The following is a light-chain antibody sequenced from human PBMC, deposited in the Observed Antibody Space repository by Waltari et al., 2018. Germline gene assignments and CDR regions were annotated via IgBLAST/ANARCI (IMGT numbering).Light chain of an antibody. CDR3: QQSYSTPPYT. J-gene: IGKJ2*01. Sequence: DIQMTQSPSSLSASVGDRVTITCRASESIISYLNWYKQKPGKAPKLLIYAASSLQSGVPSRFSGSGSGTDFTLTISSLQPEDFATYYCQQSYSTPPYTFGQGTKLEIK. V-gene: IGKV1-39*01. CDR2: AAS. CDR1: ESIISY.